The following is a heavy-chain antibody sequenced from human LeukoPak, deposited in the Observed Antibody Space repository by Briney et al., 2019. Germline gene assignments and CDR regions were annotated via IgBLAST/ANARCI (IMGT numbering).Heavy chain of an antibody. CDR2: ISSTSTSI. CDR1: GFTFSSHT. Sequence: IPGGSLRLSCAASGFTFSSHTMNWVRQAPGKGLEWVSSISSTSTSIYHADSVKGRFTISRDNTKNSLYLQMDSLRAEDTAVYYCARGFRAFDFWAQGTMVTVSS. CDR3: ARGFRAFDF. V-gene: IGHV3-21*01. J-gene: IGHJ3*01.